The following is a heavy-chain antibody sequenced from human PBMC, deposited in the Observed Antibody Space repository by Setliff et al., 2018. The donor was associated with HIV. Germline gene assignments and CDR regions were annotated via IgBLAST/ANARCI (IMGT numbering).Heavy chain of an antibody. CDR1: GGSISSYS. J-gene: IGHJ5*02. D-gene: IGHD3-16*01. CDR2: IYASGST. Sequence: SETLSLTCSVSGGSISSYSCSWIRQPPGKGLEWIGYIYASGSTNYNPSLKSRVTISLDTSKNHFSLKLSSVTAADTAVYYCARGSRHRLKYNWFDPWGQGTLVTVSS. CDR3: ARGSRHRLKYNWFDP. V-gene: IGHV4-59*12.